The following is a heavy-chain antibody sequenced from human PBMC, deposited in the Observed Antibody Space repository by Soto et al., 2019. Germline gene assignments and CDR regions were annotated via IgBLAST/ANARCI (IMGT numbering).Heavy chain of an antibody. CDR3: ARDQGYGEISPYLDV. CDR1: GGSISSGHY. V-gene: IGHV4-38-2*02. CDR2: MHHSGTT. D-gene: IGHD5-18*01. Sequence: SETLSLTCTVSGGSISSGHYWGWIRQPPGKGPEWIGSMHHSGTTHYNPSLKSRVTISMDTSKDQFSLKLHSVTAADTALYYCARDQGYGEISPYLDVWGQGTLV. J-gene: IGHJ4*02.